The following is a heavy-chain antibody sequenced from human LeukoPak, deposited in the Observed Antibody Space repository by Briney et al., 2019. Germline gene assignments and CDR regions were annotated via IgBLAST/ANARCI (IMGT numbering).Heavy chain of an antibody. D-gene: IGHD2-15*01. Sequence: GGSLRFSCAASGFTFSSYAMHWVRQAPGKGLEWVAVISYDGSNKYYADSVKGRFTISRDNSKNTLYLQMNSLRAEDTAVYYCARGRAYAFDIWGQGTMVTVSS. V-gene: IGHV3-30-3*01. CDR3: ARGRAYAFDI. J-gene: IGHJ3*02. CDR2: ISYDGSNK. CDR1: GFTFSSYA.